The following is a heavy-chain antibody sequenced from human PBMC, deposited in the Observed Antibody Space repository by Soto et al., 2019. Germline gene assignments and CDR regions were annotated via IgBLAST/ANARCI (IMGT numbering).Heavy chain of an antibody. CDR2: IYHSGST. CDR1: SGPISSSNW. D-gene: IGHD2-2*01. V-gene: IGHV4-4*02. Sequence: SETLSLTCAVSSGPISSSNWWSWVRQPPGKGLEWIGEIYHSGSTNYNPSLKSRVTITVDKSKNQFSLKLSSVTAADTAVYYCARAEDIVVVPAAPVRTFDIWGQGTMVTVSS. CDR3: ARAEDIVVVPAAPVRTFDI. J-gene: IGHJ3*02.